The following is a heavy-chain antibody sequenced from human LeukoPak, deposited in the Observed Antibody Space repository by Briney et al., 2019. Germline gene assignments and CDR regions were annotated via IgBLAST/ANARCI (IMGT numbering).Heavy chain of an antibody. J-gene: IGHJ4*02. CDR2: IYYSGST. Sequence: PSETLSLTCTISVGSIRSYYWSWIRQPPGKGLEWIGYIYYSGSTNYNPSLKSRVTISVDTSKNQFSLKLSSVTAADTAVYYCARVPLRWYSFDYWGQGTLVTVSS. D-gene: IGHD4-23*01. V-gene: IGHV4-59*01. CDR1: VGSIRSYY. CDR3: ARVPLRWYSFDY.